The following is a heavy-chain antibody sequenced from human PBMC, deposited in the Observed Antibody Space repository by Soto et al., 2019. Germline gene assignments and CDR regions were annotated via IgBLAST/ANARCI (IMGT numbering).Heavy chain of an antibody. V-gene: IGHV4-4*07. D-gene: IGHD6-19*01. CDR1: GGSITNYY. CDR2: FSTSGNT. CDR3: ARVGMVGTVLGSWFDP. J-gene: IGHJ5*02. Sequence: KPSETLSLTCTVSGGSITNYYWSWIRQPAGKGLEWIGRFSTSGNTDYNPSLKSRVTMSLDTSKNQFSLKLRSVTAADTAMYYCARVGMVGTVLGSWFDPWGQGTQVTVSS.